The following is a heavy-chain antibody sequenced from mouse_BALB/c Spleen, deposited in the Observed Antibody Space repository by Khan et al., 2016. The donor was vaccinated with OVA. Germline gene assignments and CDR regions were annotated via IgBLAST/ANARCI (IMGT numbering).Heavy chain of an antibody. D-gene: IGHD2-1*01. CDR1: GYTFTDYV. J-gene: IGHJ2*01. CDR3: ARGGNGFDY. Sequence: QVQLQQSGTEVVRPGVSVKISCKGSGYTFTDYVMHWVKQSHAKSLEWIGIISTNNDYINYNQNLKGKAKMTVDNSSSTAYMEIASLTSEDSAIYYCARGGNGFDYWGQGTTLTVSS. V-gene: IGHV1S137*01. CDR2: ISTNNDYI.